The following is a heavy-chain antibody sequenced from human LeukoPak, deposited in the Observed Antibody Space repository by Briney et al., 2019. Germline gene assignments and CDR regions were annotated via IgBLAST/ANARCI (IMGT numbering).Heavy chain of an antibody. D-gene: IGHD3-22*01. J-gene: IGHJ3*02. Sequence: PSETLSLTCAVSGGSISSGGYYWSWIRQHPGKGLEWIGYIYYSGSTYYNPSLKSRVTISVDTSKNQFSLKLSSVTAADTAVYYCARDSLDSSGPRWVFASDIWGQGTMVTVSS. V-gene: IGHV4-31*11. CDR3: ARDSLDSSGPRWVFASDI. CDR2: IYYSGST. CDR1: GGSISSGGYY.